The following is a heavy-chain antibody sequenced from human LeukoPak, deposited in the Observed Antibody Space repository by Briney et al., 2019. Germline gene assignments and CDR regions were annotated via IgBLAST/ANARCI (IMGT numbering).Heavy chain of an antibody. V-gene: IGHV3-23*01. CDR3: AKDRLDDYYDSSGTKSGY. D-gene: IGHD3-22*01. CDR2: ISGSGGST. J-gene: IGHJ4*02. Sequence: GGPLRLSCAATGFTFSSYAMSWVRQAPGKGLEWVSAISGSGGSTYYADSVKGRFTISRDNSKNTLYLQMNSLRAEDTAVYYCAKDRLDDYYDSSGTKSGYWGQGTLVTVSS. CDR1: GFTFSSYA.